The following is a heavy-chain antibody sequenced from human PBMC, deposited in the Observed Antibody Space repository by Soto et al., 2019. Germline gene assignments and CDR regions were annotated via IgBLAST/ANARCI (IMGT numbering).Heavy chain of an antibody. CDR2: IKQDGSEK. D-gene: IGHD2-15*01. CDR3: ARLGYCSGGSCYTGLDY. CDR1: GFTFSSYW. Sequence: GGSLRLSCAASGFTFSSYWMSWVRQAPGKGLEWVANIKQDGSEKYYVDSVKGRFTISRDNAKNSLYLQMNSLRAEDTAVYYCARLGYCSGGSCYTGLDYWGQGTLVTVSS. J-gene: IGHJ4*02. V-gene: IGHV3-7*01.